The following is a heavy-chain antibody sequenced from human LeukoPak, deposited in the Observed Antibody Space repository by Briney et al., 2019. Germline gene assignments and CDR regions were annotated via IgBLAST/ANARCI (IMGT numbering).Heavy chain of an antibody. CDR3: ARGMTTVTPLDY. CDR1: GGSFSGSY. Sequence: SETLSLTCAVYGGSFSGSYWSWIRQPPGKGPEWIGEINHSGSTNYNPSLKSRVTISVDTSKNQFSLKLSSVTAADTAVYYCARGMTTVTPLDYWGQGTLVTVSS. V-gene: IGHV4-34*01. D-gene: IGHD4-17*01. J-gene: IGHJ4*02. CDR2: INHSGST.